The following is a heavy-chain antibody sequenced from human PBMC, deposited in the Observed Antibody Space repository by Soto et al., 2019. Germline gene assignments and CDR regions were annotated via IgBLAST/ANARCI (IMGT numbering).Heavy chain of an antibody. CDR3: ATSTRALGRLFDP. CDR2: IYNRGNT. Sequence: QVQLQESGPGLVKPSQPLSLTCTVSGGSISSGEHYWSGIRQPPGRGLQWIGYIYNRGNTDYKPSLKSRVTISIDTSKNQFSLKVRSVTAADTAVYYCATSTRALGRLFDPWGQGTLVTVSS. D-gene: IGHD2-2*01. CDR1: GGSISSGEHY. V-gene: IGHV4-30-4*01. J-gene: IGHJ5*02.